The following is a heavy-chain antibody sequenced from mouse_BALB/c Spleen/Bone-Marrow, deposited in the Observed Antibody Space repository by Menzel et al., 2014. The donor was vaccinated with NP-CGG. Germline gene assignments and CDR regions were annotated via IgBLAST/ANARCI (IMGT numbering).Heavy chain of an antibody. CDR2: INPDSSTI. CDR1: GFDFSRYW. J-gene: IGHJ1*01. Sequence: EVQRVESGGGLVQPGGSLKLSCAAPGFDFSRYWMSWVRQAPGKGLEWIGEINPDSSTINYTPSLKDKFIISRDNAKNTLYLQMSKVRSEDTALYFCARPGLNFYASRYFDVWGAGTTVTVSS. D-gene: IGHD1-1*01. V-gene: IGHV4-1*02. CDR3: ARPGLNFYASRYFDV.